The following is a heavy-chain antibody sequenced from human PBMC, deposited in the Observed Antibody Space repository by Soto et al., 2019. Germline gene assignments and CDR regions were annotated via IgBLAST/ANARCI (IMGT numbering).Heavy chain of an antibody. Sequence: EVQLVESGGGLVKPGGSLRLSCAASGFTFSSYSMNWVRQAPGKGLEWVSSISSSSSYIYYADSVKGRFTISRDNAKNSLYLQMNSLRAEDTAVYYSARDPQRGGYDMSLSDYWGQGTLVTVSS. D-gene: IGHD5-12*01. CDR3: ARDPQRGGYDMSLSDY. V-gene: IGHV3-21*01. CDR1: GFTFSSYS. CDR2: ISSSSSYI. J-gene: IGHJ4*02.